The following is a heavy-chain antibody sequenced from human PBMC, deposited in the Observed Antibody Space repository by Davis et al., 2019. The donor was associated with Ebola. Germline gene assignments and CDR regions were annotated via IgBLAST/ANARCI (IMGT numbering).Heavy chain of an antibody. CDR2: IRSKANSYAT. J-gene: IGHJ4*02. CDR1: GFTFSGSA. Sequence: GESLKISCAASGFTFSGSAMHWVRQASGKGLEWVGRIRSKANSYATAYAASVKGRFTISRDDSKNTAYLQMNSLKTEDTAVYYCTSPYSGSYYRSHWGQGTLVTVSS. V-gene: IGHV3-73*01. D-gene: IGHD1-26*01. CDR3: TSPYSGSYYRSH.